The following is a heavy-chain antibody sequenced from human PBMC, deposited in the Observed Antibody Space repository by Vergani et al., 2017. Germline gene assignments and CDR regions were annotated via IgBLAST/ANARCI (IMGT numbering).Heavy chain of an antibody. CDR3: ARDMTSVGAIV. D-gene: IGHD1-26*01. V-gene: IGHV4-34*01. J-gene: IGHJ4*02. CDR1: GGSFSGYY. CDR2: INHSGST. Sequence: QVQLQQWGAGLLKPSETLSLTCAVYGGSFSGYYWSWIRQPPGKGLEWIGEINHSGSTNYNPSLKSRVTISVDTSKNQFSLKLSSVTAADTAVYYCARDMTSVGAIVWGQGIRVTVSA.